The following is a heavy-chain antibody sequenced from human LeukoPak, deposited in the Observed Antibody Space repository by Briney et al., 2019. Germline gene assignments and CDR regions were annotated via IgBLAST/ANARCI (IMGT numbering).Heavy chain of an antibody. J-gene: IGHJ4*02. CDR3: AYCSRISCYARGTFDY. Sequence: SEPLSLTCTVSGASISSSSYYWGWNRQPPGKGLEWIGSIYYSGSTYYNPSLKSRVTISVDTSKNQFSLKLSSVTAADTAVYYCAYCSRISCYARGTFDYWGQGTLVTVSS. D-gene: IGHD2-2*01. CDR1: GASISSSSYY. V-gene: IGHV4-39*01. CDR2: IYYSGST.